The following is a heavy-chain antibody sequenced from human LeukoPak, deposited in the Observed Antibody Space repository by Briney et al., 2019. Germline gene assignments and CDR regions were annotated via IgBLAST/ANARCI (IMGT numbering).Heavy chain of an antibody. CDR3: TKTEVPGGYYYGMDV. CDR1: GFTFSDYG. CDR2: ISYDGTNK. Sequence: PGGSLRLSCAASGFTFSDYGMHWVRQAPGKGLEWVAVISYDGTNKYYRDSVKGRFTISRGDSKNTLYLQMNSLRPEGTAVYYCTKTEVPGGYYYGMDVWGQGTTVTVSS. D-gene: IGHD2-2*01. V-gene: IGHV3-30*18. J-gene: IGHJ6*02.